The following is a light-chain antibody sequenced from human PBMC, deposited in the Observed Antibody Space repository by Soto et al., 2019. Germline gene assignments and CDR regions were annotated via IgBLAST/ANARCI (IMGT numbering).Light chain of an antibody. CDR2: GAS. V-gene: IGKV3-15*01. CDR1: QSVSSN. CDR3: QHYNNWFQT. Sequence: EIVMTQSPATLSVSPGERATLSCRASQSVSSNLSWYQQKPGQAPRLLIYGASTRATGIPARFSGSGSGTQCTLTISSLQCEDFAVYYCQHYNNWFQTFGGGTKVDIK. J-gene: IGKJ4*01.